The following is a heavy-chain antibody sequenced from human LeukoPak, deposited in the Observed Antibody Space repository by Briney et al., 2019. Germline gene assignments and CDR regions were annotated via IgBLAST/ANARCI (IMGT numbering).Heavy chain of an antibody. CDR3: ARGPLGYCSGGSCPNWFDP. J-gene: IGHJ5*02. CDR1: GGSISSSSYY. Sequence: PSETLSLTCTVSGGSISSSSYYWGWIRQPPGKGLEWIGSIYYSGSTYYNPSLKSRVTISVDTSKNQFSLKLSSVTAADTAVYYCARGPLGYCSGGSCPNWFDPWGQGTLVTVSS. D-gene: IGHD2-15*01. V-gene: IGHV4-39*07. CDR2: IYYSGST.